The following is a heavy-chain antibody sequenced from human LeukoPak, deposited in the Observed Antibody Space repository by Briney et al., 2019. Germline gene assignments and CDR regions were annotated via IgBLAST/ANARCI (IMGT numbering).Heavy chain of an antibody. CDR3: AKVVRGGGDY. J-gene: IGHJ4*02. Sequence: PGGSLRLSCAASGFTFSDYYMSWIRQAPGKGLEWVSAISGSGGSTYYADSVKGRFTISRDNSKNTLYLQMNSLRAEDTAVYYCAKVVRGGGDYWGQGTLVTVSS. D-gene: IGHD3-10*01. CDR2: ISGSGGST. CDR1: GFTFSDYY. V-gene: IGHV3-23*01.